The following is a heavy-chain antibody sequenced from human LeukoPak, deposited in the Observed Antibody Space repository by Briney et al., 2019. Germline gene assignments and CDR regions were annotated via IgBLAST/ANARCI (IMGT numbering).Heavy chain of an antibody. Sequence: GGSLRLSCAASGFTFSSDWMHWVGQAPGRGLEWVSRISSDGTYKYYADSVRGRFSISRDNAENTLSLQMYSLTVEDTALYYCARDPGSDQRDWYFDIWGRGTLVTVSS. J-gene: IGHJ2*01. CDR3: ARDPGSDQRDWYFDI. V-gene: IGHV3-74*01. CDR1: GFTFSSDW. D-gene: IGHD6-25*01. CDR2: ISSDGTYK.